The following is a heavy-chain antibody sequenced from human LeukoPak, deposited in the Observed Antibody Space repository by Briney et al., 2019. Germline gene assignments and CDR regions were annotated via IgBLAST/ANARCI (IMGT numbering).Heavy chain of an antibody. CDR3: AKGSIDWYYFDY. CDR2: ISSDGSHK. Sequence: PGRSLRLACAASGFSFSTYDMHWVRQASGKGLEWVAVISSDGSHKYWADSVKGRFTISRDNSKNTVYLRMNSLRAEDTAVYYCAKGSIDWYYFDYWGQGTLVTVSA. V-gene: IGHV3-30*18. D-gene: IGHD3-9*01. J-gene: IGHJ4*02. CDR1: GFSFSTYD.